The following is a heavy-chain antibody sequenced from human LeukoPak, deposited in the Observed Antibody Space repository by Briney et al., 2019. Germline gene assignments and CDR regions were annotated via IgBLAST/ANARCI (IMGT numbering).Heavy chain of an antibody. Sequence: SETLSLICTVSGGSISSYYWSWIRQPPGKGLEWIGYIYYSGSTNYNPSLKSRVTISVDTSKNQFSLKLSSVTAADTAVYYCARHSRDGYNYDYWGQGTLVTVSS. D-gene: IGHD5-24*01. CDR1: GGSISSYY. CDR2: IYYSGST. CDR3: ARHSRDGYNYDY. V-gene: IGHV4-59*08. J-gene: IGHJ4*02.